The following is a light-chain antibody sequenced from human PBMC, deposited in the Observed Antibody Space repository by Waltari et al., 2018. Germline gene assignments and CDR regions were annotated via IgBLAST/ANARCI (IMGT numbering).Light chain of an antibody. J-gene: IGLJ2*01. Sequence: QSALTQPASVSGTPGQSIALSCTGTTSDIGSYPFLSWYQHHPAKAPKFLPYHVNKRPSGVSDRFSGSQSGNTASLTISGLQAEDEADYYCSSYSSRSTLIFGGGTKLTVL. V-gene: IGLV2-14*03. CDR2: HVN. CDR3: SSYSSRSTLI. CDR1: TSDIGSYPF.